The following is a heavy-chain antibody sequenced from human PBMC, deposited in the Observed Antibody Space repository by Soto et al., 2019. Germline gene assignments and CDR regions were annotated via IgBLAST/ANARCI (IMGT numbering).Heavy chain of an antibody. J-gene: IGHJ5*02. D-gene: IGHD5-12*01. CDR1: GGSVSSGNSGGSVSSNTYY. CDR3: ARKTRPPTTTYNWFDT. Sequence: QVQLQESGPGLVKPSETLSLTCTVSGGSVSSGNSGGSVSSNTYYWSWIRQPPGKGPEWIGYIYYSGSTNYNPSLKSRVTISVDTPKNQFSLKLSSVTAADTAVYYCARKTRPPTTTYNWFDTWGQGTLVTVSS. V-gene: IGHV4-61*01. CDR2: IYYSGST.